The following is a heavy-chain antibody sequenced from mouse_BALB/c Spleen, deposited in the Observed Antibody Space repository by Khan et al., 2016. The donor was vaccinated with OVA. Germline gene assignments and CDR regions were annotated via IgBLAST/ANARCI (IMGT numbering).Heavy chain of an antibody. J-gene: IGHJ1*01. V-gene: IGHV5-17*02. CDR2: ISSGSSTI. Sequence: EVELVESGGGLVQPGGSRKLSCAASGFTFSSFGMHWVRQAPKPGLEWVAYISSGSSTIYYVDTVKGRFTISSYNPKNTLFLQMTRLRSEDTAMYYGARAGGNFHWYFDVWGEGTSVTVSS. CDR1: GFTFSSFG. CDR3: ARAGGNFHWYFDV. D-gene: IGHD2-1*01.